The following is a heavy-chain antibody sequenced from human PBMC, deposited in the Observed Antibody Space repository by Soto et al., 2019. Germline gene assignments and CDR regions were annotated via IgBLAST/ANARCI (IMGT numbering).Heavy chain of an antibody. CDR1: GGSISSYY. V-gene: IGHV4-59*04. CDR3: ARHGRGDSFYYYGMDV. Sequence: SETLSLTCTVSGGSISSYYWSWIRQPPGKGLEWIGYIYYSGSTYYNPSLKSRVTISVDTSKNQFSLKLNSVTAADTAVYYCARHGRGDSFYYYGMDVWGQGTTVTVSS. CDR2: IYYSGST. J-gene: IGHJ6*02. D-gene: IGHD2-15*01.